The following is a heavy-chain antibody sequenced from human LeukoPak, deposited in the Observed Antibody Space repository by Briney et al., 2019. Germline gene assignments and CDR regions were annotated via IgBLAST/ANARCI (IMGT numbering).Heavy chain of an antibody. J-gene: IGHJ3*01. CDR1: GFTFSSYA. Sequence: GGSLRLSCAASGFTFSSYAMSWVRQAPGKGLEWVSRINTDGSSTSYVDSVKGRFTISRDNAKNTLYLQMNGLRAEDTAVYYCARDFLHLGGWGQGTMVTVSS. V-gene: IGHV3-74*01. CDR2: INTDGSST. CDR3: ARDFLHLGG. D-gene: IGHD3-16*01.